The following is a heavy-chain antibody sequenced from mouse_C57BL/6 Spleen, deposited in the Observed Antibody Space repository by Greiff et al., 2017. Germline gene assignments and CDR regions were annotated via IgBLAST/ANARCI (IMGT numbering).Heavy chain of an antibody. Sequence: QVQLQQPGAELVRPGSSVKLSCKASGYTFTSYWMDWVKQRPGQGLEWIGNIYPSDSETHYNQKFKDKATVTVDKSSSTAYMQLSSLTSEDSAVYYCARSPLLGVDYWGQGTTLTVSS. CDR2: IYPSDSET. CDR1: GYTFTSYW. CDR3: ARSPLLGVDY. D-gene: IGHD2-10*01. V-gene: IGHV1-61*01. J-gene: IGHJ2*01.